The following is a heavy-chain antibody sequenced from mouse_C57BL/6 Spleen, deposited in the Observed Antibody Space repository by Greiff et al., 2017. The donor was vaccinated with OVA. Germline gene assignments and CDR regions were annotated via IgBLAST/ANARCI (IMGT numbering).Heavy chain of an antibody. V-gene: IGHV1-82*01. J-gene: IGHJ3*01. CDR3: ARIYDGYWGLAY. Sequence: QVHVKQSGPELVKPGASVKISCKASGYAFSSSWMNWVKQRPGKGLEWIGWIYPGDGDTNYNGKFKGKATLTADKATSTAYMQLSSLTSDDSAVYFCARIYDGYWGLAYWGQGTLVTVSA. CDR2: IYPGDGDT. CDR1: GYAFSSSW. D-gene: IGHD2-3*01.